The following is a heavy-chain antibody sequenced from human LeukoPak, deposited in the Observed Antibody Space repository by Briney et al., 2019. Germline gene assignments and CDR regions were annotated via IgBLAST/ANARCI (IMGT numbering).Heavy chain of an antibody. CDR1: GGSFSGYY. Sequence: SETLSLTCAVYGGSFSGYYWSWIRQPPGKGLEWIGEINHSGSTNYNPSLESRVTISVDTSKNQFSLKLSSVTAADTAVYYCATTPYVAGIIDYWGQGTLVTVSS. CDR2: INHSGST. V-gene: IGHV4-34*01. J-gene: IGHJ4*02. D-gene: IGHD6-19*01. CDR3: ATTPYVAGIIDY.